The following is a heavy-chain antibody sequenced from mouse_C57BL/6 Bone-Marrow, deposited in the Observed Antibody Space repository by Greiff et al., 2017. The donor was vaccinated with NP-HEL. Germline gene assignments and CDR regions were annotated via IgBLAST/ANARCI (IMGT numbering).Heavy chain of an antibody. Sequence: QVQLQQSGAELVRPGTSVKMSCKASGYTFPNSWIGWAKQSPGHGLEWIGDIYPGGGYTNSNEKFKGKATLTADKSSSTAYMQFSSLTSEDSAIYYCARGEFWYFDVWGTGTTVTVSS. CDR3: ARGEFWYFDV. J-gene: IGHJ1*03. V-gene: IGHV1-63*01. CDR2: IYPGGGYT. CDR1: GYTFPNSW.